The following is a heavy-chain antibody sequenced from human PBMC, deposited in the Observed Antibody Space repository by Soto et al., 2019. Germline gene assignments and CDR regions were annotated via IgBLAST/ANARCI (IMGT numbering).Heavy chain of an antibody. V-gene: IGHV4-38-2*01. CDR3: ARGSGSYPRGPIDY. J-gene: IGHJ4*01. D-gene: IGHD1-26*01. CDR1: GYSISSGYY. Sequence: SETLSLTCAVSGYSISSGYYWGWILQPPGKGLEWIGSIYRGGRTYYNPSLKSRVTLSVDTSKNQFSLKLSSVTAADTAVYYCARGSGSYPRGPIDYWGHGTLVTASS. CDR2: IYRGGRT.